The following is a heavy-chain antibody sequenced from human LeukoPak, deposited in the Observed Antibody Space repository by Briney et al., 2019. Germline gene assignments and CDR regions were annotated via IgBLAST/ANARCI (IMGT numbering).Heavy chain of an antibody. V-gene: IGHV4-59*08. CDR1: GGSISSYY. J-gene: IGHJ4*02. Sequence: SETLSLTCTVSGGSISSYYWSWIRQPPGKGLEWIGNIYHSGITYYTPSLKSRVTISVDTSKNQFYLKLNSVNAADTDVYYCARAVGSFDWLPLFDYWGQGTLVTVSS. CDR3: ARAVGSFDWLPLFDY. D-gene: IGHD3-9*01. CDR2: IYHSGIT.